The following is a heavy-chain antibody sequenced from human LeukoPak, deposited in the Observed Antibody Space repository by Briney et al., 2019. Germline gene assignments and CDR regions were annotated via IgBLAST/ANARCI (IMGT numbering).Heavy chain of an antibody. V-gene: IGHV4-61*01. D-gene: IGHD3-22*01. CDR3: ARGPPVRYYDSSGYYQENDY. CDR2: IYYSGST. Sequence: PSETLSLTCTVSGGSVSSGSYYWSWIRQPPGKGLEWIGYIYYSGSTNYNPSLKSRVTISVDTSKNQFSLKLSSVTAADTAVYYCARGPPVRYYDSSGYYQENDYWGQGTLVTVSS. CDR1: GGSVSSGSYY. J-gene: IGHJ4*02.